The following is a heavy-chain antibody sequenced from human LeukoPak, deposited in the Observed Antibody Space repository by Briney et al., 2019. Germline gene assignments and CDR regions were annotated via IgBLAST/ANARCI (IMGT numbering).Heavy chain of an antibody. CDR3: ARERVVVPNWFDP. J-gene: IGHJ5*02. CDR1: GYTFTGYY. D-gene: IGHD2-2*01. Sequence: ASVKVSCKVSGYTFTGYYMHWVRQAPGQGLEWMGWINPNSGGTNYAQKFQGRVTMTRDTSISTAYMELSRLRSDDTAVYYCARERVVVPNWFDPWGQGTLVTVSS. CDR2: INPNSGGT. V-gene: IGHV1-2*02.